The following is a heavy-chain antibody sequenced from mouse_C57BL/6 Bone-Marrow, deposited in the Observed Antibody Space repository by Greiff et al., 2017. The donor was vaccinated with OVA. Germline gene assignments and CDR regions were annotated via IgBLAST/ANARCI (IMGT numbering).Heavy chain of an antibody. J-gene: IGHJ2*01. D-gene: IGHD2-9*01. CDR3: AAYYGYDAGDY. Sequence: QVQLQQPGAELVKPGASVKMSCKDSGETCTSYWITWVKQRHAPCLEWIGDISTLLCRTNYNEKFKSKATLTVDTSSSTAYMQLSSLTSEDSAVYYCAAYYGYDAGDYWGQGTTLTVSS. CDR1: GETCTSYW. CDR2: ISTLLCRT. V-gene: IGHV1-55*01.